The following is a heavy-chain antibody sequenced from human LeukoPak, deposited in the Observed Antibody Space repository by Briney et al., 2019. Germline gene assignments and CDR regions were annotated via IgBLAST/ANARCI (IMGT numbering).Heavy chain of an antibody. V-gene: IGHV3-30*04. D-gene: IGHD3-10*01. Sequence: AGRSLRLSCAASGFTFSSYAMHWVRQAPGKGLEWVAVISYDGSNKYYADSVKGRFTISRDNSKDTLYLQMNSLRAEDTAVYYCARSVGKIWFGEFLDYWGQGTLVTVSS. J-gene: IGHJ4*02. CDR1: GFTFSSYA. CDR2: ISYDGSNK. CDR3: ARSVGKIWFGEFLDY.